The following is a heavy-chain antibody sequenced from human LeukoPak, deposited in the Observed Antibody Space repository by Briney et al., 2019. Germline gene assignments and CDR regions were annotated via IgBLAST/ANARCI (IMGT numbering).Heavy chain of an antibody. D-gene: IGHD4-17*01. V-gene: IGHV4-34*01. Sequence: PSETLSLTCAVYGGSFSGYYWSWIRQPPGKGLEWIGEINHSGSTNYNPSLKSRVTISADTSKNRFSLKLSSVTAADTAVYYCAREHLYGDYDYWGQGTLVTVSS. CDR1: GGSFSGYY. CDR3: AREHLYGDYDY. J-gene: IGHJ4*02. CDR2: INHSGST.